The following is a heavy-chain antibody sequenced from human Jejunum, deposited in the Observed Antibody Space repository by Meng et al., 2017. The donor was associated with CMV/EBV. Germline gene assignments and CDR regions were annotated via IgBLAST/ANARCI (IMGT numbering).Heavy chain of an antibody. CDR1: FAFSNHA. J-gene: IGHJ4*02. CDR3: ARDVGYKVTAPFDY. V-gene: IGHV3-23*01. CDR2: ISGAGLAS. D-gene: IGHD3-10*01. Sequence: FAFSNHAVRWVRRVPGRRQEWVAGISGAGLASYYANSVKSRFTISRDNSNSPLFLQMDGLRGDDTAVYFCARDVGYKVTAPFDYWGQGSVVTVSS.